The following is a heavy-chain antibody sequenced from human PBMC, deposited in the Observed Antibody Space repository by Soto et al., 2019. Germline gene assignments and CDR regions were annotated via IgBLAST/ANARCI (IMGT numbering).Heavy chain of an antibody. CDR1: GYTFTSYG. V-gene: IGHV1-18*01. CDR3: GSSVAGPDY. J-gene: IGHJ4*02. CDR2: TSAYNGNT. D-gene: IGHD3-10*01. Sequence: ASVKVSCKASGYTFTSYGISWVRQAPGQGLEWMGGTSAYNGNTNYAQKLQGRVTMTTDTSTSPADMELTSLRSDATAVYSLGSSVAGPDYWGQGTLVTVSS.